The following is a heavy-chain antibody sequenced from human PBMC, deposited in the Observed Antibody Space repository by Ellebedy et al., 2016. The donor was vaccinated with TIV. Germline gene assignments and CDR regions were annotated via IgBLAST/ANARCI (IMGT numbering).Heavy chain of an antibody. CDR1: GFTFSAYS. Sequence: GGSLRLSCAVSGFTFSAYSMNWVRQAPGKGLEWVSYISTGSSTIYYSDSVKGRFNISRDNAKNSLYLQMNSLRAEDTAVYYCARDASVYGDSVYWYFDLWGRGTLVGVSS. D-gene: IGHD4-17*01. CDR2: ISTGSSTI. CDR3: ARDASVYGDSVYWYFDL. V-gene: IGHV3-48*04. J-gene: IGHJ2*01.